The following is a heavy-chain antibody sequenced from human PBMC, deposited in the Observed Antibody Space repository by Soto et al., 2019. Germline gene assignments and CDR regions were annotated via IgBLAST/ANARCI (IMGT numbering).Heavy chain of an antibody. CDR3: ARHDYYHRTFDI. D-gene: IGHD3-9*01. Sequence: ETLSLPCRVSGGSVGTGAYYWSWIRQPPGKGLEWIGYPLYSGSTNYNPSLQSLQSRVTISVDTSMNQFSLRLTSVNAADTAVYYCARHDYYHRTFDIWGQGTLVTVSS. CDR1: GGSVGTGAYY. V-gene: IGHV4-61*08. CDR2: PLYSGST. J-gene: IGHJ3*02.